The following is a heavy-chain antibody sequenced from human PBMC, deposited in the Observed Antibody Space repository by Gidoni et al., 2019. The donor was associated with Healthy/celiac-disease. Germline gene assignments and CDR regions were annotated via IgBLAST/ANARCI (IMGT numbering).Heavy chain of an antibody. CDR1: AFTFSSYA. J-gene: IGHJ4*02. CDR2: SSGSGGST. CDR3: ASGITMIVVAGFDY. V-gene: IGHV3-23*01. Sequence: EVQLLESGGGLVQPGGSLRLSCAASAFTFSSYAMSWVRQAPGKGMEWVSASSGSGGSTYYADSVKGRFTIARDKSKNTLYLQMNSLRAEDTAVYYCASGITMIVVAGFDYWGQGTLVTVSS. D-gene: IGHD3-22*01.